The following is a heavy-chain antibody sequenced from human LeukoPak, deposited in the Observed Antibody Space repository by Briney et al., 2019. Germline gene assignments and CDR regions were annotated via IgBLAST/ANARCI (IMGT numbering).Heavy chain of an antibody. CDR3: AKGLRTGVGPYMGYHYYMDV. J-gene: IGHJ6*03. CDR1: GFTFSSYA. D-gene: IGHD3-16*01. V-gene: IGHV3-23*01. CDR2: ISGSGGST. Sequence: PGGSLRLSCAASGFTFSSYAMSWVHQAPGKGLEWVSAISGSGGSTYYADSVKGRFTISRDNSKNTLYLQMNSLRAEDTAVYHCAKGLRTGVGPYMGYHYYMDVWGKGATVTVSS.